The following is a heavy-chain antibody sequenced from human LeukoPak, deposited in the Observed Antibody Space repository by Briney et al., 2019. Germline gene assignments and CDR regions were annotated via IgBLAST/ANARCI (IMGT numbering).Heavy chain of an antibody. CDR1: GFTFSSYA. CDR2: ISYDGSSK. CDR3: ARDRSSYEYYFDY. J-gene: IGHJ4*02. Sequence: GGSVRLSCAASGFTFSSYAMHWVRQAPGKGLEWVAVISYDGSSKYYADSVKGRFTISRDNSKNTLYLQMNSLRAEDTAVYYCARDRSSYEYYFDYWGQGTLVTVSS. D-gene: IGHD5-12*01. V-gene: IGHV3-30-3*01.